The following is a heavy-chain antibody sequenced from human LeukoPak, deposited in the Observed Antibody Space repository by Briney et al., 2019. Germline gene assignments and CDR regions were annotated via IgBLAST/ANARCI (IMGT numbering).Heavy chain of an antibody. J-gene: IGHJ6*02. V-gene: IGHV3-23*01. D-gene: IGHD7-27*01. Sequence: GGSLRLSCAASGFSFRSYAMMWVRQAPGKGLEWVSAIAGGGNIWYADSVKGRFTISRDNSKNTLYLQMNSLSADDTAVYFCAKIRAGDYYYFYGMDIWGQGTAVTVSS. CDR2: IAGGGNI. CDR1: GFSFRSYA. CDR3: AKIRAGDYYYFYGMDI.